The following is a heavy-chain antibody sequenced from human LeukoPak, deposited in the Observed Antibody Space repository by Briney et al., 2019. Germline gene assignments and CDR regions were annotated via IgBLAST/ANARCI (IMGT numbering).Heavy chain of an antibody. D-gene: IGHD2-15*01. Sequence: PSETLFLTCTVSGGIISSHYWTWIRQPPGKGLEWIGYIYYGGSTNYNPSLKSRVTISVDASKNQLSLMLTSVTAADTAVYYCARQKFCSGVTCYPDYWGQGTLVTVSS. CDR1: GGIISSHY. CDR3: ARQKFCSGVTCYPDY. CDR2: IYYGGST. J-gene: IGHJ4*02. V-gene: IGHV4-59*08.